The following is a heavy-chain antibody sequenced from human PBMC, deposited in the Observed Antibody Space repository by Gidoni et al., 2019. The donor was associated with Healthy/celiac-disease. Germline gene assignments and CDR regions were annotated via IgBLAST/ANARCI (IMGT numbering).Heavy chain of an antibody. Sequence: QVQLVESGAGVVQPGRSLRLSCAASGFTFSSYGMHWGRQAPGKGLEWVAVISYEGSNKYYADSVKGRFTISRDNSKNTLYLQMNSLRAEDTAVYYCAKPMQKSGYDFDYWGQGTLVTVSS. V-gene: IGHV3-30*18. CDR2: ISYEGSNK. CDR1: GFTFSSYG. CDR3: AKPMQKSGYDFDY. D-gene: IGHD5-12*01. J-gene: IGHJ4*02.